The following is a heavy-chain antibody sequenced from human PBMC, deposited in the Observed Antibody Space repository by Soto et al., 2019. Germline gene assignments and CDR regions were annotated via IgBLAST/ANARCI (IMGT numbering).Heavy chain of an antibody. Sequence: EVPLVESGGGLVKPGGSLRLSCAASGFTFSSYSMNWVRQAPGKGLEWVSSISSSSSYIYYADSVKGRFTISRDNAKNALYLQMNSLSAEDTAVYYCAREKYSGYEIDYWGQGTLVTVSS. CDR3: AREKYSGYEIDY. CDR2: ISSSSSYI. V-gene: IGHV3-21*01. J-gene: IGHJ4*02. D-gene: IGHD5-12*01. CDR1: GFTFSSYS.